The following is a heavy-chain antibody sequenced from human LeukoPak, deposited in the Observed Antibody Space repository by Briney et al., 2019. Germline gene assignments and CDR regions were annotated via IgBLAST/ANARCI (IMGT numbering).Heavy chain of an antibody. Sequence: SETLSLTCAVYGESFSGFYWSWIRQPPGRGLEWIGEINHSGATNCNPSLKSRVTISVDTSKNQFSLKLSSITAADTAVYYCARGSSAAAGSLDYWGQGNLVTASS. CDR2: INHSGAT. CDR3: ARGSSAAAGSLDY. CDR1: GESFSGFY. V-gene: IGHV4-34*01. J-gene: IGHJ4*02. D-gene: IGHD6-13*01.